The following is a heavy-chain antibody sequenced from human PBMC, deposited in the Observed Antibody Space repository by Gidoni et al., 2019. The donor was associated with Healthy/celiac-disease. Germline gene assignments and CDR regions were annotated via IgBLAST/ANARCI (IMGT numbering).Heavy chain of an antibody. J-gene: IGHJ4*02. D-gene: IGHD3-22*01. CDR3: ARGYDSSGYYLD. CDR2: IYYSGST. CDR1: GGSISSYY. V-gene: IGHV4-59*01. Sequence: QVQLQESGPGLVKPSETLSLPCTVSGGSISSYYWIWIRQPPGKGLEWIGYIYYSGSTNYNPSLKSRVTISVDTSKNQFSLKLSSVTAADTAVYYCARGYDSSGYYLDWGQGTLVTVSS.